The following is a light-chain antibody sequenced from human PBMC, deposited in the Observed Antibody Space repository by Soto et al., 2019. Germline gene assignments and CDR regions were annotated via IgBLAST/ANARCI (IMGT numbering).Light chain of an antibody. CDR2: EGT. V-gene: IGLV2-23*01. CDR1: SSDVGSYNF. Sequence: QSALTQPASVSGSPGQSITIYCTGTSSDVGSYNFVSWFQQHPGKVPKLIIYEGTERPSGVSNRFSASKSGNTASLTISGLQPEDEADYYCCSYAGPSTIFGGGTKLTVL. J-gene: IGLJ2*01. CDR3: CSYAGPSTI.